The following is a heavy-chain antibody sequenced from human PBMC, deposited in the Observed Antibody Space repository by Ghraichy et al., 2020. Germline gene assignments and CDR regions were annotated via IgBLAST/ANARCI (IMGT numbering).Heavy chain of an antibody. D-gene: IGHD6-13*01. Sequence: GGSLRLSCAASGFTFSSYGMHWVRQAPGKGLEWVAVISYDGSNKYYADSVKGRFTISRDNSKNTLYLQMNSLRAEDTAVYYCAKTSRWGYWYFDLWGRGTLVTVSS. CDR2: ISYDGSNK. J-gene: IGHJ2*01. CDR3: AKTSRWGYWYFDL. CDR1: GFTFSSYG. V-gene: IGHV3-30*18.